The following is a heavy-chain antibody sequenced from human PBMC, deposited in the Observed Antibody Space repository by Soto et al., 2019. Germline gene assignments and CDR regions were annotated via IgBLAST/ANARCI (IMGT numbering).Heavy chain of an antibody. J-gene: IGHJ4*02. V-gene: IGHV4-39*01. D-gene: IGHD1-20*01. Sequence: SETLSLTCTVSGGSISSSSYYWGWIRQPPGKGLEWIGSIYYSGSTYYNPSLKSRVTISVDTSKNQFSLKLSSVTAADTAVYYCARLTGTYFDYWRQGTLVTVSS. CDR3: ARLTGTYFDY. CDR2: IYYSGST. CDR1: GGSISSSSYY.